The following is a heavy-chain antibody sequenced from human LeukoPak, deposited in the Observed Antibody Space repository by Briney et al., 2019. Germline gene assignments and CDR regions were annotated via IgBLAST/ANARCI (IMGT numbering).Heavy chain of an antibody. CDR1: GFTVSSNY. CDR2: IYSGGST. CDR3: ARDVGYSGDYYGMDV. D-gene: IGHD2-15*01. Sequence: PRGSLRLSCAASGFTVSSNYMSWVRQAPGKGLEWVSVIYSGGSTYYADSVKGRFTISRDNSKNTLYLQINSLRAEDTAVYYCARDVGYSGDYYGMDVWGQGTTVTVSS. V-gene: IGHV3-53*01. J-gene: IGHJ6*02.